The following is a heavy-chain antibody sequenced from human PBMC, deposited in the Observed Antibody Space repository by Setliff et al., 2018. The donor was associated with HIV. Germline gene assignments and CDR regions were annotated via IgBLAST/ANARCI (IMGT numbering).Heavy chain of an antibody. J-gene: IGHJ4*02. CDR1: GFTFDDYG. V-gene: IGHV3-20*04. CDR2: INWNGGST. D-gene: IGHD2-2*01. Sequence: GGSLRLSCAASGFTFDDYGMSWVRQAPGKGLEWVSGINWNGGSTGYADSVRGRFTISRDNAKNSLYLQMNSLRAEDTALYYCARGEPTILIIPAAFFDYWGQGTLVTVSS. CDR3: ARGEPTILIIPAAFFDY.